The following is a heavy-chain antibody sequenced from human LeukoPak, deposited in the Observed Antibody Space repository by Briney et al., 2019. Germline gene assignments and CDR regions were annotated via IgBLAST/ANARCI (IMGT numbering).Heavy chain of an antibody. CDR1: GGSFSGYY. CDR2: INHSGST. J-gene: IGHJ4*02. CDR3: ARTADYGGNPGFDY. D-gene: IGHD4-23*01. Sequence: PSETLSLTCAVYGGSFSGYYWSWIRQPPGKGLEWIGEINHSGSTNYNPSLKSRVTISVDTSKNQFSLKLSSVTAADTAVYYCARTADYGGNPGFDYWGQGTLSPSPQ. V-gene: IGHV4-34*01.